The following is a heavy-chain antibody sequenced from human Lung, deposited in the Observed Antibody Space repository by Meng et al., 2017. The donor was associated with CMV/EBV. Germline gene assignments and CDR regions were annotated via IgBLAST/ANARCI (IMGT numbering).Heavy chain of an antibody. V-gene: IGHV3-23*03. CDR2: IYSGGSDT. D-gene: IGHD2-2*01. J-gene: IGHJ6*02. CDR3: AKVYTSTNWGYYYGMDV. CDR1: GFSFSSYA. Sequence: GGSLRLXCAASGFSFSSYAMNWVRQAPGRGLEWVSLIYSGGSDTYYIDSVKGRFTISRDDSKNTLYLQMHSLAADDTAIYYCAKVYTSTNWGYYYGMDVWGQGNXVTVSS.